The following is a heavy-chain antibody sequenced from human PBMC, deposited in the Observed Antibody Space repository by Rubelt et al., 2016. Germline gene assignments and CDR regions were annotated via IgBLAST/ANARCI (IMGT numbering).Heavy chain of an antibody. CDR2: ISSSSSYI. V-gene: IGHV3-21*01. Sequence: TFSSYSMNWVRQAPGKGLEWVSSISSSSSYIYYADSVKGRFTISRDNAKNSLYLQMNSLRAEDTAVYYCARDGAAHGGVDWGQGTLVTVSS. CDR1: TFSSYS. CDR3: ARDGAAHGGVD. J-gene: IGHJ4*02. D-gene: IGHD6-13*01.